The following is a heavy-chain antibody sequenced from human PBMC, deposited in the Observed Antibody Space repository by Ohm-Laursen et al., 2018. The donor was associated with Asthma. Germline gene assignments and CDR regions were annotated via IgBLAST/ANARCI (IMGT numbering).Heavy chain of an antibody. CDR3: AREGLRQGFDP. J-gene: IGHJ5*02. CDR2: IYYSGST. Sequence: TLSLTWTVSGGSISSGDYYWSWIRQPPGKGLEWIGYIYYSGSTYYNPSLKSRVTISVDTSKNQFSLKLSSVTAADTAVYYCAREGLRQGFDPWGQGTLVTVSS. CDR1: GGSISSGDYY. D-gene: IGHD5-12*01. V-gene: IGHV4-30-4*01.